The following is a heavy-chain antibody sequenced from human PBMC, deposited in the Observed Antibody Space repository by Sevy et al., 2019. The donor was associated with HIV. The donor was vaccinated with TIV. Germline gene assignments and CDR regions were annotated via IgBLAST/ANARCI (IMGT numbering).Heavy chain of an antibody. CDR1: GFTFSSYW. CDR2: IKQDGSEK. V-gene: IGHV3-7*01. J-gene: IGHJ6*02. Sequence: GGSLRLSCAASGFTFSSYWMSWVRQAPGKGLEGVANIKQDGSEKYYVDSVKGRFTISRDNAKNSLYLQMNSLRAEDTAVYYCARDNRGIRKLHYYYYGMDVWGQGTTVTVSS. D-gene: IGHD5-18*01. CDR3: ARDNRGIRKLHYYYYGMDV.